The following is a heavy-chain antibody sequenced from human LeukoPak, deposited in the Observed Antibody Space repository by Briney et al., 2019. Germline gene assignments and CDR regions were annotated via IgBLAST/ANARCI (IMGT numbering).Heavy chain of an antibody. CDR3: ARDRSPFFHAFDI. Sequence: GGSLRLSCAASGFTFSSYSMNWVRQAPGKGLEWVSSISSSSSYIYYADSVKGRFTISGDNAKNSLYLQMNSLRAEDTAVYYCARDRSPFFHAFDIWGQGTMVAVSS. CDR2: ISSSSSYI. J-gene: IGHJ3*02. V-gene: IGHV3-21*01. D-gene: IGHD3-16*02. CDR1: GFTFSSYS.